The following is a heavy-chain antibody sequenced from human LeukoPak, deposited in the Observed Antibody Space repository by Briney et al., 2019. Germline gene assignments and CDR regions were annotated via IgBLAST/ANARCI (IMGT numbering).Heavy chain of an antibody. Sequence: PSETLSLTCTVSGGSISSSSYYWGWIRQPPGKGLEWIGSIYYSGSTYYNPSLKSRVTISVDTSKNQFSLKLSSVTAADTAVYYCARASQQWLDAFDIWGQGTMVTVSS. CDR3: ARASQQWLDAFDI. D-gene: IGHD6-19*01. CDR2: IYYSGST. CDR1: GGSISSSSYY. J-gene: IGHJ3*02. V-gene: IGHV4-39*07.